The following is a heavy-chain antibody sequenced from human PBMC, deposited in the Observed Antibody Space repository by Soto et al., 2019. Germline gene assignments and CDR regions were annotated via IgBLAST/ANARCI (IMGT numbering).Heavy chain of an antibody. CDR1: GGSISSYY. V-gene: IGHV4-59*01. CDR2: IYYSGST. Sequence: SETLSLTCTVSGGSISSYYWSWIRQPPGKGLEWIGYIYYSGSTDYDPSLKSRVTISVDTSKNQFSLKLSSVTAADTAVYYCARRWGNYFDFWGQGTLVTVSS. D-gene: IGHD7-27*01. J-gene: IGHJ4*02. CDR3: ARRWGNYFDF.